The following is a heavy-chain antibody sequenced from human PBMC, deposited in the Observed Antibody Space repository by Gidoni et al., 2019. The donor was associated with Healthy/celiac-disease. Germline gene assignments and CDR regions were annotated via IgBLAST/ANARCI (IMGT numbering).Heavy chain of an antibody. J-gene: IGHJ6*02. V-gene: IGHV1-24*01. Sequence: QVQLVQSGAEVKKPGASVKVSCKVSGYTLTELSMHWVRQAPGNGLEWMGGFDPEDGETIYAQKFQGRVTMTEDTSTDTAYMELSSLRSEDTAVYYCATVDCSSTSCSNYYYYYGMDVWGQGTTVTVSS. CDR2: FDPEDGET. D-gene: IGHD2-2*01. CDR1: GYTLTELS. CDR3: ATVDCSSTSCSNYYYYYGMDV.